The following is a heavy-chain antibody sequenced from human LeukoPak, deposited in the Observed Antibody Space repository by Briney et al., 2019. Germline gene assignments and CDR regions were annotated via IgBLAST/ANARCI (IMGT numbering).Heavy chain of an antibody. CDR2: IYYSGST. V-gene: IGHV4-39*01. J-gene: IGHJ4*02. CDR3: AKQSSMAAPVDY. CDR1: GGSISSSSYY. D-gene: IGHD6-6*01. Sequence: SETLSLTCTVSGGSISSSSYYWGWIRQPPGKGLEWIGSIYYSGSTYYNPSLKSRVTISVDTSKNQFSLKLSSVTAADTAVYYCAKQSSMAAPVDYWGQGTLVTVSS.